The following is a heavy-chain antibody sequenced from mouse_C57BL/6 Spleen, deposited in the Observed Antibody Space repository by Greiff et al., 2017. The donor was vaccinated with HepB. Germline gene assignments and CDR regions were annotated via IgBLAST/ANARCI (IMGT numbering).Heavy chain of an antibody. D-gene: IGHD2-2*01. CDR1: GFTFSDYG. V-gene: IGHV5-17*01. J-gene: IGHJ3*01. CDR3: AREGYPWFAY. Sequence: EVMLVESGGGLVKPGGSLKLSCAASGFTFSDYGMHWVRQAPEKGLEWVAYISSGSSTIYYADTVKGRFTISRDNAKNTLFLQMTSLRSEDTAMYYCAREGYPWFAYWGQGTLVTVSA. CDR2: ISSGSSTI.